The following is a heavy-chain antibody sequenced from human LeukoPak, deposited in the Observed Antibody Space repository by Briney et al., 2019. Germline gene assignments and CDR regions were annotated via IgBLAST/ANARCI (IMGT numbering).Heavy chain of an antibody. Sequence: SETLSLTCTVSGGSISSGGYYWSWIRQHPGKGLEWIGYIYYSGSTYYNPSLKSRVTISVDTSKNQFSLKLSSVTAADTAVYYCASVSRPVFAIVVVPAFDIWGQGTMVTVSS. V-gene: IGHV4-31*03. CDR1: GGSISSGGYY. CDR2: IYYSGST. CDR3: ASVSRPVFAIVVVPAFDI. D-gene: IGHD3-22*01. J-gene: IGHJ3*02.